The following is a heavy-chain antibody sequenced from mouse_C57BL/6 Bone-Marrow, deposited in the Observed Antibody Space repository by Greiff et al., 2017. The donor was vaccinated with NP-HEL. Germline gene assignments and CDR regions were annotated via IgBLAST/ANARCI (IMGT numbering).Heavy chain of an antibody. V-gene: IGHV5-17*01. CDR1: GFTFSDYG. CDR3: AREVTSPYYAMDY. CDR2: ISSGSSTI. Sequence: EVQRVESGGGLVKPGGSLKLSCAASGFTFSDYGMHWVRQAPEKGLEWVAYISSGSSTIYYADTVKGRFTISRDNAKNTLFLQMTSLRSEDTAMYYCAREVTSPYYAMDYWGQGTSVTVSS. J-gene: IGHJ4*01. D-gene: IGHD2-5*01.